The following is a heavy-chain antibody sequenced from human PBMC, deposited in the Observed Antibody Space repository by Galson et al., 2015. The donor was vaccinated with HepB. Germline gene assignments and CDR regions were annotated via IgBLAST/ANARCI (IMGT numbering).Heavy chain of an antibody. D-gene: IGHD3-10*01. J-gene: IGHJ5*02. CDR1: GYTLTELS. Sequence: SVKVSCKVSGYTLTELSMHWVRQAPGKGLEWMGGFDPEDGETIYAQKFQGRVTMTEDTSTDTVYMELSSLRSEDTAVYYCATVSEHFYGSGSQGWFDPWGQGTLVTVSS. V-gene: IGHV1-24*01. CDR3: ATVSEHFYGSGSQGWFDP. CDR2: FDPEDGET.